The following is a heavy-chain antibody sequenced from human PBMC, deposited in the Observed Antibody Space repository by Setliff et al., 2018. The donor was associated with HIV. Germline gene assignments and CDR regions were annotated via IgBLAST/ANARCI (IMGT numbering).Heavy chain of an antibody. V-gene: IGHV4-31*03. J-gene: IGHJ5*02. CDR1: GDSISSDAYY. CDR3: ARLNVEMFVVMAATPGWFGP. CDR2: ISYSGGS. Sequence: SETLSLTCTVSGDSISSDAYYWSWIRQHPEKGLEWVGYISYSGGSYYNPSLKSRISISMDTSKNQFSLKLKSVTAADTAVYYCARLNVEMFVVMAATPGWFGPWGQGILFTVSS. D-gene: IGHD2-15*01.